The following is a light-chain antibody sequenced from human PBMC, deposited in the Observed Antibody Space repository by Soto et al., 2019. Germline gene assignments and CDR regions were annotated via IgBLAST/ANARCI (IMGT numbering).Light chain of an antibody. J-gene: IGKJ2*01. CDR1: QRISTY. V-gene: IGKV1-5*01. CDR2: HAS. Sequence: DIQMTQSPSTLSASVGDRVTLTCRASQRISTYLACYQHKPGKAPPLLIYHASSLASGVPSRFSGDGSGTEFTLTISSLQPDDVATYYCQQYNRYSYTLGQGTRLEIK. CDR3: QQYNRYSYT.